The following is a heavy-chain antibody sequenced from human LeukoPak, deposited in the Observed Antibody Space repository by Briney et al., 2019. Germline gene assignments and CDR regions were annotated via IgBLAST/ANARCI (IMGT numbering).Heavy chain of an antibody. Sequence: GGSLRLSCAASGFTFSSYWMTWVRQAPGKGLEWVGNIKGDGSEKYYVDSVKGRFTISRDNAKNSLYLQMNSLRAEDTAVYYCAKDSPGGGWFYFDYWGQGTLVTVSS. CDR3: AKDSPGGGWFYFDY. J-gene: IGHJ4*02. CDR2: IKGDGSEK. V-gene: IGHV3-7*01. CDR1: GFTFSSYW. D-gene: IGHD3-16*01.